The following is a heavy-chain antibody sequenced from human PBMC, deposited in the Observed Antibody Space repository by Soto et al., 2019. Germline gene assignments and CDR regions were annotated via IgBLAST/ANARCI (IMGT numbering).Heavy chain of an antibody. CDR3: AKVAGYCSSTSCPTQGGWFDP. CDR2: ISGSGGST. CDR1: GFTFSSYA. D-gene: IGHD2-2*01. V-gene: IGHV3-23*01. Sequence: VGSLRLSCAASGFTFSSYAMSWVRQAPGKGLEWVSAISGSGGSTYYADSVKGRFTISRDNSKNTLYLQMNSLRAEDTAVYYCAKVAGYCSSTSCPTQGGWFDPWGQGTLVTVSS. J-gene: IGHJ5*02.